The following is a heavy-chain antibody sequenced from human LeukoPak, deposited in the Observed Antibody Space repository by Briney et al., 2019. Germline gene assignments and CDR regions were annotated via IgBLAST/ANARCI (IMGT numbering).Heavy chain of an antibody. D-gene: IGHD3-10*01. Sequence: PSETLSLTCAVYGASFSGYYWSWIRQPPGKGLEWIGELNHSGSTNYNPSLKSRVTISVDTSKNQFSLKLSSVIAADTAVYYCASPGSGSYYRNYYYGMDVWGKGTTVTVSS. CDR2: LNHSGST. V-gene: IGHV4-34*01. CDR1: GASFSGYY. CDR3: ASPGSGSYYRNYYYGMDV. J-gene: IGHJ6*04.